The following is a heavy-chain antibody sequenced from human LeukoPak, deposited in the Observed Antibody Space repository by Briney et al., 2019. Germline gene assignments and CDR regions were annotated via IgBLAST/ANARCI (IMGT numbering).Heavy chain of an antibody. Sequence: GGSLRLSCAVSGFTVSGNYMSWVRQAPGKGLEWVSLIYSGGTTYYADSVKGRFTISRDNSKNTLYLQMNGLRAEDTAVYYCARRAGGYSHPYDYWGQGILVTVSS. CDR2: IYSGGTT. CDR1: GFTVSGNY. J-gene: IGHJ4*02. V-gene: IGHV3-53*01. D-gene: IGHD4-23*01. CDR3: ARRAGGYSHPYDY.